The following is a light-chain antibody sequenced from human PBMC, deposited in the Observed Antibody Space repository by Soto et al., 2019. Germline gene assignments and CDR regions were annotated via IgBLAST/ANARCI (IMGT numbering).Light chain of an antibody. CDR3: QHCASWLCT. J-gene: IGKJ1*01. V-gene: IGKV3-11*01. CDR1: QSVSSN. CDR2: GAS. Sequence: EIVMTKSLATLSLSPGERATLXWRASQSVSSNLAWYQQKPGQAPRLLIHGASNRATGIPDRFSGSGSGTDFTLTISSLEPEDFAVYYCQHCASWLCTFGEGTKVDIK.